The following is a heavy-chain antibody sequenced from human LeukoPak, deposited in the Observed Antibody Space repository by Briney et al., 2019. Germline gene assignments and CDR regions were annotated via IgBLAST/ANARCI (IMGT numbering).Heavy chain of an antibody. J-gene: IGHJ6*03. CDR3: ARAGRYYYDSSGYYRLYYYYYYYMDV. D-gene: IGHD3-22*01. CDR1: GGSFSGYY. CDR2: INHSGST. Sequence: SETLSLTCAVYGGSFSGYYWSWIRQPPGKGLEWIGEINHSGSTNYNPSLKSRVTISVDTSKNQFSLKLSSVTAADTAVYYCARAGRYYYDSSGYYRLYYYYYYYMDVWGKGTTVTVSS. V-gene: IGHV4-34*01.